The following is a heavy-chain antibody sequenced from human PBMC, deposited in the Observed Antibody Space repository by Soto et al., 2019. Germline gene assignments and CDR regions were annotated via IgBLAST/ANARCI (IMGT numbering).Heavy chain of an antibody. Sequence: GGSLRLSCAASGFTFSSYSMNWVRQAPGKGLEWLSYISSSSGTIYYADSVKGRYTISRDNAKDSLYLQMNSLRDEDTAVYYCAFKGNLGFYWGQGTLVTVSS. J-gene: IGHJ4*02. V-gene: IGHV3-48*02. CDR3: AFKGNLGFY. CDR2: ISSSSGTI. CDR1: GFTFSSYS.